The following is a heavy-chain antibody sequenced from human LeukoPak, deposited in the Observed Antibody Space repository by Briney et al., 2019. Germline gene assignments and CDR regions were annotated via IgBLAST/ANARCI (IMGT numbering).Heavy chain of an antibody. CDR2: IYYSGST. CDR3: ARQGYSSGHHTY. V-gene: IGHV4-59*08. CDR1: GGSITSYY. Sequence: SETLSLTCTVSGGSITSYYWSWIRQPPGKGLEWIGYIYYSGSTNYNPSLKSRVTISVDTSKNQFSLKLSSVTAADTAVYYCARQGYSSGHHTYWGQGTLVTVSS. J-gene: IGHJ4*02. D-gene: IGHD6-19*01.